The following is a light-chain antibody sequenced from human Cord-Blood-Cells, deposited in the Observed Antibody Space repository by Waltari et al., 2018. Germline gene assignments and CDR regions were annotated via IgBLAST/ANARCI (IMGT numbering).Light chain of an antibody. CDR3: SSYTSSSTYV. CDR1: SSDVGGYHY. CDR2: DVS. V-gene: IGLV2-14*01. Sequence: QSALTQPAPVSGSPGQSLTISCTGTSSDVGGYHYVSWYQQHPGKAPKRMIYDVSKRPSGVSNRFSGSKSGNTASLTISGLQAEDEADYYCSSYTSSSTYVFGTGTKVTVL. J-gene: IGLJ1*01.